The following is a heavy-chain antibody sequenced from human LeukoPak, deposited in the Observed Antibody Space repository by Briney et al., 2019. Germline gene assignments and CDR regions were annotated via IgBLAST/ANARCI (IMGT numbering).Heavy chain of an antibody. CDR1: GFTVSSDY. V-gene: IGHV3-48*01. CDR2: ISPSSSTM. D-gene: IGHD6-13*01. CDR3: ARSYSSSWEFDY. J-gene: IGHJ4*02. Sequence: GGSLRLSCAASGFTVSSDYMNWVRQAPGKGLEWVSYISPSSSTMYYADSMKGRFTISRDNARNSLYLQMNSLRAEDTALYYCARSYSSSWEFDYWGQGTLVTVSS.